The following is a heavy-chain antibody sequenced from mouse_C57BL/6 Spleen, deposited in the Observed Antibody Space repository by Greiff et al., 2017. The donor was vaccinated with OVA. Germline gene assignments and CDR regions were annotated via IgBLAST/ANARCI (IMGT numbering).Heavy chain of an antibody. V-gene: IGHV14-3*01. D-gene: IGHD1-1*01. J-gene: IGHJ3*01. Sequence: VHVKQSVAELVRPGASVKLSCTASGFNIKNTYMHWVKQRPEQGLEWIGRIDPANGNTKYAPKFQGKATITADTSSNTAYLQLSSLTSEDTAIYYCARQGYYGSRRGAWFAYWGQGTLVTVSA. CDR2: IDPANGNT. CDR1: GFNIKNTY. CDR3: ARQGYYGSRRGAWFAY.